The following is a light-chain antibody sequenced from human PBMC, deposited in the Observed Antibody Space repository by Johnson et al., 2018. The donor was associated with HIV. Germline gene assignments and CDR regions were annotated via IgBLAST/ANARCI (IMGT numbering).Light chain of an antibody. Sequence: QSVLTQPPSVSAAPGQKVTISCSGSSSNIGNKYVSWYQQFPGTAPKLLIYDNNKRPSGITDRFSASKSGTSATLGITGLQTGDEADDYCGTWDSSLSAYVFGTGTKVTVL. J-gene: IGLJ1*01. CDR2: DNN. CDR3: GTWDSSLSAYV. CDR1: SSNIGNKY. V-gene: IGLV1-51*01.